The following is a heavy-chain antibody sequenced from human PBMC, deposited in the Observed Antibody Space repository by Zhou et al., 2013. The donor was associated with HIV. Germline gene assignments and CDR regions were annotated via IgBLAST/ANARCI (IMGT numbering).Heavy chain of an antibody. D-gene: IGHD4-17*01. V-gene: IGHV1-18*01. CDR1: GYTFTSYG. CDR3: ARDRDYGDYGGNDY. J-gene: IGHJ4*02. CDR2: ISAYNGNT. Sequence: QVQLVQSGAEVKKPGASVKVSCKASGYTFTSYGISWVRQAPGQGLEWMGWISAYNGNTNYAQKFQGRVTITADKSTSTAYMELSSLRSEDTAVYYCARDRDYGDYGGNDYWGQGTLVTVSS.